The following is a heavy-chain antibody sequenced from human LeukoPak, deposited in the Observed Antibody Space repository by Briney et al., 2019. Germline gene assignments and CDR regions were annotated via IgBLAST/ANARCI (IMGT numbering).Heavy chain of an antibody. CDR2: IYTSGST. D-gene: IGHD3-3*01. Sequence: SETLSLTCTVSGGSISSYYWSWIRQPAGKGLEWIGRIYTSGSTNYNPSLKSRVTMSVDTSKNQFSLKLSSVTGADTAVYYCARGDDFWSGYSPHDAFDIWGQGTMVTVSS. J-gene: IGHJ3*02. CDR3: ARGDDFWSGYSPHDAFDI. V-gene: IGHV4-4*07. CDR1: GGSISSYY.